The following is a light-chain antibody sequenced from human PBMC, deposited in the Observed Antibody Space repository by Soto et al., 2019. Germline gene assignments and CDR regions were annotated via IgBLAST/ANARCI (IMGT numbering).Light chain of an antibody. Sequence: EIVLTQSPGTLSLSPGERATLSCRASQSVSSSHLAWYQQKPGQAPRLLIYGASSRATGIPDRFSGSGSGTDFTLTISRLEPEDFVVFYCQLYVWPPRWTFGQGTKVEIK. J-gene: IGKJ1*01. V-gene: IGKV3-20*01. CDR3: QLYVWPPRWT. CDR2: GAS. CDR1: QSVSSSH.